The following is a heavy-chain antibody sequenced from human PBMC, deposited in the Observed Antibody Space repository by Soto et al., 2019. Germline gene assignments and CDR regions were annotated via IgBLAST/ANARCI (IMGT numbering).Heavy chain of an antibody. CDR2: IWYDGSNK. CDR1: GFTFSSYG. V-gene: IGHV3-33*01. Sequence: GGSLRLYCAASGFTFSSYGMHWVRQAPGKGLEWVAVIWYDGSNKYYADSVKGRFTISRDNSKNTLYLQMNSLRAEDTAVYYCARDMYCSSTSCYTTGGSYYYYYGMDVWGQGTTVTVSS. J-gene: IGHJ6*02. D-gene: IGHD2-2*02. CDR3: ARDMYCSSTSCYTTGGSYYYYYGMDV.